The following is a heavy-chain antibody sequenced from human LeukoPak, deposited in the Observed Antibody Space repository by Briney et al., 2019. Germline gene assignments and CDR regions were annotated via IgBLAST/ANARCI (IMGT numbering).Heavy chain of an antibody. J-gene: IGHJ5*02. CDR3: ARVNGYCSSTSCYTDWFDP. CDR1: GGSISSYY. CDR2: IYYSGST. V-gene: IGHV4-59*01. D-gene: IGHD2-2*02. Sequence: SETLSLTCTVSGGSISSYYWSWIRQPPGKGLEWIGYIYYSGSTNYNPSLKSRVTISVDTSKNQFSLKLSSVTAADTAVYYCARVNGYCSSTSCYTDWFDPWGQGTLVTVSS.